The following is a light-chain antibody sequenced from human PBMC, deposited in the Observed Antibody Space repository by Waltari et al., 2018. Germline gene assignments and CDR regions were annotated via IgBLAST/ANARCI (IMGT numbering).Light chain of an antibody. J-gene: IGKJ2*01. Sequence: DIVMTQSPDSLAVSLGERATINCKSSQRVLYSSNNLNYLVGYQLKTGQPPKLLFYWASTRESGVPYRFSGSGSVTAFTLTISSLQAEDVAVYYCQQYNSYSLYTFGQGTKLEI. V-gene: IGKV4-1*01. CDR2: WAS. CDR1: QRVLYSSNNLNY. CDR3: QQYNSYSLYT.